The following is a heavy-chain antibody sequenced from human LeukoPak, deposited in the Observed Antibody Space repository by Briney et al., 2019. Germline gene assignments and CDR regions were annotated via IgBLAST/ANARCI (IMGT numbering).Heavy chain of an antibody. D-gene: IGHD6-19*01. Sequence: GASVKVSCKASGYTFTSYGISWVRQAPGQGLEWMGWISAYNGNTNYAQKLQGRVTMTTDTSTSTAYMELSSLRSEDTAVYYCARVGDSSGWYVSREWGQGTLVTVSS. J-gene: IGHJ4*02. CDR1: GYTFTSYG. CDR3: ARVGDSSGWYVSRE. CDR2: ISAYNGNT. V-gene: IGHV1-18*01.